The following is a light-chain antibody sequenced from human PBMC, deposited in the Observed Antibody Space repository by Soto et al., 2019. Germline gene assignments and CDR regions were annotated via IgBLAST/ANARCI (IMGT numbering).Light chain of an antibody. J-gene: IGKJ5*01. CDR2: KVS. CDR3: MQATQLRT. Sequence: EIVLTQTPLSSPVTLGQPASISCKSSQSLVARDGNTYLNWFHQRPGQPPRPLIYKVSNRFSGVPDRVSGSGAGTDFTLQISRVEAEDVGIYFCMQATQLRTFGQGTRLEIK. V-gene: IGKV2-24*01. CDR1: QSLVARDGNTY.